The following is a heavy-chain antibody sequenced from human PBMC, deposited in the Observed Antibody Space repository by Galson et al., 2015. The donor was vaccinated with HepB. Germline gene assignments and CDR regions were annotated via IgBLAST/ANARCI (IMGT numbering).Heavy chain of an antibody. D-gene: IGHD6-13*01. CDR3: ARIRSVGVAESIGWFDP. CDR1: GGSFRGYY. V-gene: IGHV4-34*01. J-gene: IGHJ5*02. CDR2: INYSGSS. Sequence: SETLSLTCGVYGGSFRGYYWTWIRQPPGRGLEWIGDINYSGSSNYNPSLKSRVTISVDTSRDKFSLKLSSVTAADTAVYYCARIRSVGVAESIGWFDPWGQGTLVTVSS.